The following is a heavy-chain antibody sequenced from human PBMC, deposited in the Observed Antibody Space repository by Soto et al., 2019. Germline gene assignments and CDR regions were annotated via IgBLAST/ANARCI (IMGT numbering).Heavy chain of an antibody. Sequence: QVQLVQSGAEVKKAGASVKVSCKASGYTFTAYYIHWVRQAPGQGLEWMGWMNPHSGGTDYAQKFQGWVTMTRDTSISTAYMDLSRLKSDDTAVYYCARGDSSGELDYWGQGTLVTVSS. CDR3: ARGDSSGELDY. V-gene: IGHV1-2*04. CDR2: MNPHSGGT. J-gene: IGHJ4*02. D-gene: IGHD3-22*01. CDR1: GYTFTAYY.